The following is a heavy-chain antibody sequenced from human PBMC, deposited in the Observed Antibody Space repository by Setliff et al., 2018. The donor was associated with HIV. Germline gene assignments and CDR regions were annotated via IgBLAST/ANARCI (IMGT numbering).Heavy chain of an antibody. Sequence: PGGSLRLSCAASGFTFSSYSMNWVRQAPGKGLEWVSYISSSSSTIYYADSVKSRFTISRDNAKNSLYLQMNSLRAEDTAVYYCARFRLYHYSNKVDYWGQGTLVTVSS. J-gene: IGHJ4*02. D-gene: IGHD4-4*01. CDR1: GFTFSSYS. CDR3: ARFRLYHYSNKVDY. CDR2: ISSSSSTI. V-gene: IGHV3-48*01.